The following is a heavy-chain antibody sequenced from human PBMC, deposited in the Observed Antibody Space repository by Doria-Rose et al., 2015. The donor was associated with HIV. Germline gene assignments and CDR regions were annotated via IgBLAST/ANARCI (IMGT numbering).Heavy chain of an antibody. Sequence: QITLKESGPVLVKPTETLTLTCTVSGVSLSSPGMGVSWIRQPPGKALEWLANIFSDDERSYTTSLKSRLTISRGTSKSQVVLTKTDMDPVDTATYYCARIKSSRWYHKYYFDFWGQGTLVIVSA. CDR1: GVSLSSPGMG. V-gene: IGHV2-26*01. D-gene: IGHD6-13*01. J-gene: IGHJ4*02. CDR2: IFSDDER. CDR3: ARIKSSRWYHKYYFDF.